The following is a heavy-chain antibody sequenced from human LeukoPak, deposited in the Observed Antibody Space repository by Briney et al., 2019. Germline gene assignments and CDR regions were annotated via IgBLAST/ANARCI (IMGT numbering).Heavy chain of an antibody. CDR2: IIPIFGTA. D-gene: IGHD3-22*01. V-gene: IGHV1-69*05. CDR1: GRTFRSYA. CDR3: ARDLDYYDSSGYYSTFDY. J-gene: IGHJ4*02. Sequence: ASVKVSCKAFGRTFRSYAISRVRQAHGQGIEWIGRIIPIFGTANYAQKFQGRVAITTDESTSTAYMELSSLRSEDTAVYYCARDLDYYDSSGYYSTFDYWGQGTLVTVSS.